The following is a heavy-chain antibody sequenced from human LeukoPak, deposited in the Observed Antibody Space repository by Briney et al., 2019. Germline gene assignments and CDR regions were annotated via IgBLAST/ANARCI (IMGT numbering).Heavy chain of an antibody. D-gene: IGHD2-21*01. J-gene: IGHJ4*02. CDR2: ISSSGSSI. V-gene: IGHV3-11*01. CDR1: GFTFSVYY. Sequence: PGGSLRLSCAPSGFTFSVYYMTWIRQAPGKGLEWISYISSSGSSIQYADSVRGRFTMSRDNVKNSLYLQMNSLTAEDTAFYYCARGSHTSLAYVDEWGQGTLATVSS. CDR3: ARGSHTSLAYVDE.